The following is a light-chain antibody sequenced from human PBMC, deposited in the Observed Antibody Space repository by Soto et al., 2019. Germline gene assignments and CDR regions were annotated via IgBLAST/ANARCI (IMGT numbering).Light chain of an antibody. Sequence: DIQMTQSPSSLSASIGDRVTITCRASQSISSYLNWYQQKPGKAPKLLIYSASTLQSGVPSSSSGCGSCTDFTLTITSLQPEDFATYSCQQSYSTPITFGQGTRLEIK. CDR1: QSISSY. V-gene: IGKV1-39*01. CDR3: QQSYSTPIT. J-gene: IGKJ5*01. CDR2: SAS.